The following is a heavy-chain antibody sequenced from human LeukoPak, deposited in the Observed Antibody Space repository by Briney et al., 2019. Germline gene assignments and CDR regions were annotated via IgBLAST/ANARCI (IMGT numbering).Heavy chain of an antibody. J-gene: IGHJ3*02. CDR3: ARSGATDAFDI. D-gene: IGHD1-26*01. CDR2: INHSGST. CDR1: GGSFSGYY. Sequence: KPSETLSLTCAVYGGSFSGYYWSWIRQPPGKGLEWIGEINHSGSTNYNPSLKSRVTISVDTSKNQFSLKLSSVTAADTAVYYCARSGATDAFDIWGQGTMVTVSS. V-gene: IGHV4-34*01.